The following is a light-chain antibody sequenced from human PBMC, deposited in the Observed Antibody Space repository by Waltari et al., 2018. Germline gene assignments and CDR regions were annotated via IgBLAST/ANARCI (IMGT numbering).Light chain of an antibody. J-gene: IGLJ2*01. CDR2: STN. CDR3: ATWDDSLNGL. V-gene: IGLV1-44*01. Sequence: QSVLTQPPSVSGTPGQRAYISCSGSSSNIGTRSVNWYQQVPGTAPKPLIYSTNQRPSGVPERFSGSKSGTSASLAISGLQSEDEADYYCATWDDSLNGLFGGGTKLTVL. CDR1: SSNIGTRS.